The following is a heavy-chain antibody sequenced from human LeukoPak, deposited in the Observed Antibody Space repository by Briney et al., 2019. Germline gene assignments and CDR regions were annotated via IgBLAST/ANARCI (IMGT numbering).Heavy chain of an antibody. CDR3: ARLGCSGGSCYSGEDYFDY. V-gene: IGHV3-53*01. D-gene: IGHD2-15*01. Sequence: GGSLRLSCAASGFTVSSNYMSWVRQAQGKGLEWVSVIYSGGSTYYADSVKGRFTISRDNSKNTLYLQMNSLRAEDTAVYYCARLGCSGGSCYSGEDYFDYWGQGTLVTVSS. CDR1: GFTVSSNY. CDR2: IYSGGST. J-gene: IGHJ4*02.